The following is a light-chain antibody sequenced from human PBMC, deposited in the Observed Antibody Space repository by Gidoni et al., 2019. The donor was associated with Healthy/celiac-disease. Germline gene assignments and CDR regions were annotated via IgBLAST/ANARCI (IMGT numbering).Light chain of an antibody. J-gene: IGLJ3*02. Sequence: SYELTQPPSAPVSPGPTARTTCSGDALPKQYAYWYQQKPGQAPVLVIYKDSERPSGIPERFSGSSSGTTVTLTISGGQAEDEADYYCQSADSSGTSVFGGGTKLTVL. CDR3: QSADSSGTSV. CDR1: ALPKQY. V-gene: IGLV3-25*03. CDR2: KDS.